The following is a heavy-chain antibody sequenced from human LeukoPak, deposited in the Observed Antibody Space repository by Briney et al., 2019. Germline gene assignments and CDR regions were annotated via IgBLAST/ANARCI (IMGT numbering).Heavy chain of an antibody. CDR3: AKGPASTWYKYYFDY. J-gene: IGHJ4*02. CDR1: GFTFSNYA. V-gene: IGHV3-23*01. CDR2: ISGSAGST. D-gene: IGHD6-13*01. Sequence: GGSLSLSCAASGFTFSNYAMSWVRLAPGKGLEWVSAISGSAGSTYYADSVKGRFTISRDNSRNTLYLQMNSLRAEDTALYYCAKGPASTWYKYYFDYWGQGTLVTVSS.